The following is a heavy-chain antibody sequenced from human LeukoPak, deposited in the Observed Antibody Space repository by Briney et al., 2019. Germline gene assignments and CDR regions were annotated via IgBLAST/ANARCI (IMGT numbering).Heavy chain of an antibody. J-gene: IGHJ4*02. Sequence: SETLSLTCTVSGGSISSYYWSWIRQPPGKGLEWIGNIYDRGSTKYNPSLKSRVTISVDTSKNQFSLRLSSVTAADPAVYYCARIIAVAGGYFDYWGQGTLVTVSS. V-gene: IGHV4-59*01. CDR1: GGSISSYY. CDR2: IYDRGST. CDR3: ARIIAVAGGYFDY. D-gene: IGHD6-19*01.